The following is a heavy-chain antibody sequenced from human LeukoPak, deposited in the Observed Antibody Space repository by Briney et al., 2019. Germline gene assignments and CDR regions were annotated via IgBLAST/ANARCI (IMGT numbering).Heavy chain of an antibody. CDR2: IYHSGST. V-gene: IGHV4-38-2*02. D-gene: IGHD3-10*01. Sequence: SETLSLTCTVSGYSISSGYYWGWIRQPPGEGLEWIGSIYHSGSTYYNPSLESRVTISVDTSKNQFSLKLSSVTAADTAVYYCARLGRGSYWGQGTLVTVSS. CDR1: GYSISSGYY. J-gene: IGHJ4*02. CDR3: ARLGRGSY.